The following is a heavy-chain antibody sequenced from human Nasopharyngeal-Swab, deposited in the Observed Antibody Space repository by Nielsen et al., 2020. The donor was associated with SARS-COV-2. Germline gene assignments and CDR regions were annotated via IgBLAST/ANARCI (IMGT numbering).Heavy chain of an antibody. J-gene: IGHJ6*02. Sequence: SETLSLTCTVSGGSISSYYWSWIRQPPGKGLEWIGYIYYSGSTNYNPSLKSPVTISVDTSKNQFSLKLSSVTAADTAVYYCARRKGYSGYGMDVWGQGTTVTVSS. CDR2: IYYSGST. CDR1: GGSISSYY. V-gene: IGHV4-59*08. D-gene: IGHD5-12*01. CDR3: ARRKGYSGYGMDV.